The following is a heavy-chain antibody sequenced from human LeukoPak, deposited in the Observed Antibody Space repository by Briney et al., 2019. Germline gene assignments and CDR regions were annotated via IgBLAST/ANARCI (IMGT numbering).Heavy chain of an antibody. Sequence: PSETLSLTCAVYGGSFSGYYWSWIRQPPGKGLEWIGEINHSGSTNYNPSLKSRVTISVDTSKNQFSLKLNSVTAADTAVYYCARGNTGVGVRPFDYWGQGTLVTVSS. J-gene: IGHJ4*02. D-gene: IGHD1-26*01. CDR2: INHSGST. CDR1: GGSFSGYY. V-gene: IGHV4-34*01. CDR3: ARGNTGVGVRPFDY.